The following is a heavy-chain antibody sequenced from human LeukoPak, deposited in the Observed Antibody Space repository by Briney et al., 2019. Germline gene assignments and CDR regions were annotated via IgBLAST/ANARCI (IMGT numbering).Heavy chain of an antibody. CDR2: IYYSGST. CDR1: GGSVSSGSYY. J-gene: IGHJ4*02. D-gene: IGHD6-19*01. CDR3: ASFIAVAGNFDY. Sequence: SETLSLTCTVSGGSVSSGSYYWSWIRQPPGKGQEWIGYIYYSGSTNYNPSLKSRVTISVDTSKNQFSLKLSSVTAADTAVYYCASFIAVAGNFDYWGQGTLVTVSS. V-gene: IGHV4-61*01.